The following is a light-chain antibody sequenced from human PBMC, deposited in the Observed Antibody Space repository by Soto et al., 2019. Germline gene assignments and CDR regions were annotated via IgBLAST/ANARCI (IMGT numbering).Light chain of an antibody. CDR2: GAP. Sequence: EIVMTQSPPTLSVSPGDTATLSCRASQGVSRKLAWYQHKPGQAPSLLISGAPTGATGIPARFSGSGSGTEFTLTISGLQSEDCAIYYCQQYHTWPITVGGGTKVDI. J-gene: IGKJ4*01. CDR1: QGVSRK. CDR3: QQYHTWPIT. V-gene: IGKV3-15*01.